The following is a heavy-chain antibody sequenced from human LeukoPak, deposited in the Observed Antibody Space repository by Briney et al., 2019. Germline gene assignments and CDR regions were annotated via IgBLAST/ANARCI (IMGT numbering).Heavy chain of an antibody. CDR2: ISYDESDK. D-gene: IGHD2-15*01. CDR3: AKGVVAATNAAYYGMDV. CDR1: GFTFSNYG. Sequence: GGSLRLSCAASGFTFSNYGMHSVRQAPGKGLGWVAVISYDESDKYYADSVKGRFTISRDNSKNTLYLQMNSLRPEDTAVYYCAKGVVAATNAAYYGMDVWGQGTTVTVSS. J-gene: IGHJ6*02. V-gene: IGHV3-30*18.